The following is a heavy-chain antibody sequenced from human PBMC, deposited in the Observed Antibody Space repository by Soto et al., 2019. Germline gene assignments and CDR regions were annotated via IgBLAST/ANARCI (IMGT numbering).Heavy chain of an antibody. CDR3: ARATEPSHRTWWGWFDP. Sequence: QVQLVQSGAEVKKPGSSVKVSCKASGGTFSSYAISWVRQAPGQGLEWTGGIIPIFGTANYAQKFQGRVTITADESTSTAYMELSSLRSEDTAVYYCARATEPSHRTWWGWFDPWGQGTLVTVSS. D-gene: IGHD2-15*01. CDR1: GGTFSSYA. J-gene: IGHJ5*02. V-gene: IGHV1-69*12. CDR2: IIPIFGTA.